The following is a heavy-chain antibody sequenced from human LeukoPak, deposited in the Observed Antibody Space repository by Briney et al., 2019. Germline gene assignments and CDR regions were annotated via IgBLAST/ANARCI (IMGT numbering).Heavy chain of an antibody. J-gene: IGHJ4*02. Sequence: SETLSLTCAVSGGSISSYYWSWIRQPPGKGLEWIGYIYTSGSTNYNPSLKSRVTISVDTSKNQFSLKLSSVTAADTAVYYCARQWSGGSWLIFDYWGQGTLVTVSS. D-gene: IGHD6-13*01. CDR1: GGSISSYY. V-gene: IGHV4-4*09. CDR2: IYTSGST. CDR3: ARQWSGGSWLIFDY.